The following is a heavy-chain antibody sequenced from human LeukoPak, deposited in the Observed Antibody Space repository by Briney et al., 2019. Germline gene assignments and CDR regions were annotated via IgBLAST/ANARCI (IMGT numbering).Heavy chain of an antibody. CDR3: VKDLSGWYSFDY. Sequence: GGSLRLSCSASGFTYSSCAMNWVRQAPRMGLEYVSGINDHGDTTHYGDSVRGRVTISRDDSKNTVHLQMRSLRAQDTSVYYCVKDLSGWYSFDYWGQGTLVTVSS. CDR1: GFTYSSCA. D-gene: IGHD6-19*01. V-gene: IGHV3-64D*09. CDR2: INDHGDTT. J-gene: IGHJ4*02.